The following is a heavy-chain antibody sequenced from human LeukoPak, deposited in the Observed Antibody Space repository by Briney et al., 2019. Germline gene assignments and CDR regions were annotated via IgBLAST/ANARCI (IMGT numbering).Heavy chain of an antibody. J-gene: IGHJ4*02. CDR2: INHSGST. D-gene: IGHD3-22*01. V-gene: IGHV4-34*01. CDR1: GGSCSGYY. Sequence: SETLSLTCAVYGGSCSGYYWSWIRQPPGKGLEWIGEINHSGSTNYNPSLKSRVTISVDTSKNQFSLKLSSVTAADTAVYYCARGHYYDSSGYYYVFRFLRPLDYWGQGTLVTVSS. CDR3: ARGHYYDSSGYYYVFRFLRPLDY.